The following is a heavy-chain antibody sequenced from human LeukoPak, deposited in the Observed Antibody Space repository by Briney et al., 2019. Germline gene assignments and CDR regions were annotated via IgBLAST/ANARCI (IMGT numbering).Heavy chain of an antibody. J-gene: IGHJ4*02. D-gene: IGHD1-1*01. V-gene: IGHV4-59*12. Sequence: SETLSLTCTVSGGSISNSYWSWIRQPPGKGLEWIGYIYYSGSTNYNPSLKSRVTISVDTSKNQFSRKLSSVTAADTAVYYCARLRDLYNIFDYWGQGTLVTVSS. CDR3: ARLRDLYNIFDY. CDR1: GGSISNSY. CDR2: IYYSGST.